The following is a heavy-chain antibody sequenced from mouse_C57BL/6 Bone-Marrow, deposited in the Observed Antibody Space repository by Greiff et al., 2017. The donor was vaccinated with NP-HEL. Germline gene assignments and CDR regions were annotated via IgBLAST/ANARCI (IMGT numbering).Heavy chain of an antibody. Sequence: VKLQQPGAELVKPGASVKMSCKASGYTFTSYWMTWVKQRPGQGLEWIGDIYPGSGGTNYNEKFKSKATLTVDTSSSTAYMQLSSLTSEDSAVYYCARKAPIYDGYDFDDWGQGTTLTVSS. D-gene: IGHD2-2*01. CDR3: ARKAPIYDGYDFDD. V-gene: IGHV1-55*01. CDR1: GYTFTSYW. CDR2: IYPGSGGT. J-gene: IGHJ2*01.